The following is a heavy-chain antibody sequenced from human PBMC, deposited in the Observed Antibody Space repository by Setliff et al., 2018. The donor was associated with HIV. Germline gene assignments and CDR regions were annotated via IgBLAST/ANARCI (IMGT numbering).Heavy chain of an antibody. CDR1: GGSISSYY. Sequence: SETLSLTCTVSGGSISSYYWSWIRQPPGEGLEWIGYIYYSGSTNYNPSLKSRVTISVDTSKNQFSLKLSSVIAADTAVYYCARIFGDQVYYYGMDVWGQGTTVTVSS. CDR3: ARIFGDQVYYYGMDV. J-gene: IGHJ6*02. V-gene: IGHV4-59*01. D-gene: IGHD3-3*01. CDR2: IYYSGST.